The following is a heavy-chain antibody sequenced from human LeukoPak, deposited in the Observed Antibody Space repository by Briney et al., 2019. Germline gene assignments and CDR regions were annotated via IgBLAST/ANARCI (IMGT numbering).Heavy chain of an antibody. CDR3: VETKATESYYYNMDV. V-gene: IGHV3-53*01. CDR2: IYSGGST. Sequence: GGSLRLSCAASGFTVSNNYMSWVRQAPGKGLEWVSVIYSGGSTYYADSVKGRFTISRDNSKNTLYLQMNSLRAGDTAVYYCVETKATESYYYNMDVWGKGTTVTVSS. J-gene: IGHJ6*03. D-gene: IGHD1-14*01. CDR1: GFTVSNNY.